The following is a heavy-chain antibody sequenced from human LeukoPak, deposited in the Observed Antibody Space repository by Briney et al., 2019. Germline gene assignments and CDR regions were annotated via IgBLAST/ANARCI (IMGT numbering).Heavy chain of an antibody. CDR2: IIPIFGIA. CDR1: GGTFSSYA. J-gene: IGHJ5*02. D-gene: IGHD2-2*01. CDR3: AREEGLFVVVPAAPNWFDP. V-gene: IGHV1-69*04. Sequence: SVKVSCKASGGTFSSYAISWVRQAPGQGLEWLGRIIPIFGIANYAQKFQGRVTITADKSTSTAYMELSSLRSEDTAVYYCAREEGLFVVVPAAPNWFDPWGQGTLVTVSS.